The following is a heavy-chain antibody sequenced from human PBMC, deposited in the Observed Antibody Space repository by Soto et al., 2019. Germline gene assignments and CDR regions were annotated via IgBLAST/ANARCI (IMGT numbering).Heavy chain of an antibody. J-gene: IGHJ4*02. V-gene: IGHV3-30*18. CDR3: AQGYCSSTSCYRAPDY. CDR1: GFTFSSYG. Sequence: QVQLVESGGGVVQPGRSLRLSCAASGFTFSSYGMHWVRQAPGKGLEGGAVISYDGSNKYYADSVKGRFTISRDNSKNTLYLQMNSLRAEDTAVYYCAQGYCSSTSCYRAPDYWGQGTLVTVSS. D-gene: IGHD2-2*02. CDR2: ISYDGSNK.